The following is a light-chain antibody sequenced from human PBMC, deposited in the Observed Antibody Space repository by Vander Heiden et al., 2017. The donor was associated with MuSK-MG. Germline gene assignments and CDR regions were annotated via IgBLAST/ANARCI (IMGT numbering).Light chain of an antibody. Sequence: TQITQFPSSLSASVGDRVTITCQASQDISNYLNWYQQKLGKVRKLLIYDASNLETGIPSRFSGSGSGTDFTFTISSLQPEDFATYYCQQDDNAPFTFGHGTRLEMK. V-gene: IGKV1-33*01. CDR3: QQDDNAPFT. CDR2: DAS. J-gene: IGKJ5*01. CDR1: QDISNY.